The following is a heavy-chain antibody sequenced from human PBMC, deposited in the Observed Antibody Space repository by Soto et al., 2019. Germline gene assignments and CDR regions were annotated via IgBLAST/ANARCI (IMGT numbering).Heavy chain of an antibody. CDR1: GGSISSSSYY. CDR3: ARRTTVFLGGGGDEMDY. CDR2: IYYSGST. J-gene: IGHJ4*02. D-gene: IGHD4-17*01. Sequence: QLQLQESGPGLVKPSETLSLTCTVSGGSISSSSYYWGWIRQPPGKGLEWIGSIYYSGSTYYNPSLKSRVTISVDTSKNQFSLKLSSVTAADTAVYYCARRTTVFLGGGGDEMDYWGQGTLVTVSS. V-gene: IGHV4-39*01.